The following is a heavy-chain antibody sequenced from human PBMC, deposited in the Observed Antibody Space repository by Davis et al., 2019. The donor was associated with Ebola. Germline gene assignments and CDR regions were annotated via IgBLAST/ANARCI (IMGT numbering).Heavy chain of an antibody. J-gene: IGHJ2*01. V-gene: IGHV3-23*01. CDR1: GFVFRNYV. CDR3: AKDKTMATHYWYFDL. D-gene: IGHD4/OR15-4a*01. Sequence: GESLKISCVASGFVFRNYVMSWVRQAPGKGLEWVSTLGTSADTYYADSVKGRFTISRDNSKNTLYLQMNGLRVEDTAIYYCAKDKTMATHYWYFDLWGRGTLVTVSS. CDR2: LGTSADT.